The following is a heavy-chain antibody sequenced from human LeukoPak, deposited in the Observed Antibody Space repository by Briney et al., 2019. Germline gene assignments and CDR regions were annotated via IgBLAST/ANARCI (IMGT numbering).Heavy chain of an antibody. CDR2: IRSIIYGGTP. V-gene: IGHV3-49*04. CDR3: TRDQTPYY. J-gene: IGHJ4*02. CDR1: GFPFGDYA. Sequence: GSLRLSCTASGFPFGDYAMTWVRPAPGKGLEWVGFIRSIIYGGTPEYAASVKGRFTISRDDSRGIAYLQMNSLKTEDTALYYCTRDQTPYYWGQGTLVTVSS.